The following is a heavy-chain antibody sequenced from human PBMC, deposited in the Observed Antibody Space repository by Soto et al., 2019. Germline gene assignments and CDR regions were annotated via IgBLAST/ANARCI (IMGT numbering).Heavy chain of an antibody. V-gene: IGHV3-66*01. CDR1: GFTVSSNY. D-gene: IGHD3-10*01. CDR3: ARGRGGYSAYYYYYMDV. Sequence: EVQLVESGGGLVQPGGSLRLSCAASGFTVSSNYMSWVRQAPGKGLEWVSVIYSGGSTYYADSVKGRFTISRDNSKNTLYLQMNSLRAEDTAVYYCARGRGGYSAYYYYYMDVWGKGTTVTVSS. CDR2: IYSGGST. J-gene: IGHJ6*03.